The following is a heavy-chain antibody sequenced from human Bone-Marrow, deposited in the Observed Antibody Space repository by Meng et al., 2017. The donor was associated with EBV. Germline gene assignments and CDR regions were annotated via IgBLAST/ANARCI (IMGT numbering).Heavy chain of an antibody. J-gene: IGHJ4*02. D-gene: IGHD2-21*01. CDR1: GFIVSNNY. V-gene: IGHV3-53*01. CDR3: ASCGGDCYSDY. Sequence: VRLVGSGGGVVRPGGSLILSCAASGFIVSNNYMSWVRQAPGKGLECVSVIYSGGTTYYADSVKGRFTMSRDNSKNTLYLQMNSLRAEDTALYYCASCGGDCYSDYWGQGTLVTVSS. CDR2: IYSGGTT.